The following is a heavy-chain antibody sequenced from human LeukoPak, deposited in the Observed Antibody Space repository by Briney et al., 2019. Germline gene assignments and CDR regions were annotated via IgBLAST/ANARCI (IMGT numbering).Heavy chain of an antibody. J-gene: IGHJ5*02. D-gene: IGHD1-1*01. V-gene: IGHV3-23*01. Sequence: GGSLRLSCAASGFTFSNFPMSWLRQAPGKGLGWVSAITGSGDTTYYADSVRGRFTISRDNSKSTLYLQMNSLTADDTAVYYCTKDLDDDNGGSWGQGTLVTVSS. CDR2: ITGSGDTT. CDR3: TKDLDDDNGGS. CDR1: GFTFSNFP.